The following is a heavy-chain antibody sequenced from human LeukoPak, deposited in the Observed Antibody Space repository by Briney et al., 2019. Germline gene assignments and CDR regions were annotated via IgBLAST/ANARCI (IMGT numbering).Heavy chain of an antibody. D-gene: IGHD7-27*01. CDR3: ARDSSFLGTGY. Sequence: GGSLRLSCAASGFTFSSYWMSWVRQAPGKGLEWVANIKQDGSEKYYVDSVKGRFTISRDNAKNSLYLQMNSLRVEDTVVYYCARDSSFLGTGYWGQGTLVTVSS. J-gene: IGHJ4*02. CDR1: GFTFSSYW. V-gene: IGHV3-7*01. CDR2: IKQDGSEK.